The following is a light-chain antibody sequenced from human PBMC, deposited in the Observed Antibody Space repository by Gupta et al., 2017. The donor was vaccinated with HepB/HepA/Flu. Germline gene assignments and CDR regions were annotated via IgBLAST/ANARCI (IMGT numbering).Light chain of an antibody. CDR2: KTS. Sequence: DIEMIQYPSTSLASIGDRVSITCRARRSIDNWLAWYQQKPGKAPKGLIFKTSTLEGGVPSRFSGSGSGTEFTLTISSLQPDDFGTYYCQQCYGYLWTFGEGTRVEIK. V-gene: IGKV1-5*03. CDR3: QQCYGYLWT. CDR1: RSIDNW. J-gene: IGKJ1*01.